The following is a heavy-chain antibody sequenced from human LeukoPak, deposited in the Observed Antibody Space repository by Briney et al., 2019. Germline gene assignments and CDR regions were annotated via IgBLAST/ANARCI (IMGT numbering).Heavy chain of an antibody. J-gene: IGHJ4*02. CDR3: AKDRRGVTTVTLYFDY. V-gene: IGHV3-30*02. CDR1: GFTFSSSA. CDR2: IRYDGSNK. D-gene: IGHD4-11*01. Sequence: GGSLRLSCAASGFTFSSSAMHWVRQAPGKGLEWVAFIRYDGSNKYYADSVKGRFTISRDNSKNTLYLQMNSLRAEDTAVYYCAKDRRGVTTVTLYFDYWGQGTLVTVSS.